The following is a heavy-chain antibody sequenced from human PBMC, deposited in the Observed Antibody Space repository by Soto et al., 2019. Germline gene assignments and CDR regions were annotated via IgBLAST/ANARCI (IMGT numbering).Heavy chain of an antibody. V-gene: IGHV3-23*01. J-gene: IGHJ6*02. CDR3: AKIEYASSWCYYGMDV. D-gene: IGHD6-13*01. Sequence: GGSLRLSCAASGFTFSSYAMSWVRQAPGKGLEWVSVISGSGGSTYYADSVKGRFTISRDNSKSTLYVQMNSLRAEDTAVYYCAKIEYASSWCYYGMDVWGQGTTVTVSS. CDR2: ISGSGGST. CDR1: GFTFSSYA.